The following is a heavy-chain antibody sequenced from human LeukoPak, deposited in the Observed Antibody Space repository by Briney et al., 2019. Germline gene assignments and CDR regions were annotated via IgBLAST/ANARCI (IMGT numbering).Heavy chain of an antibody. CDR1: GFTFSSYS. CDR2: ISSSSSYI. D-gene: IGHD6-19*01. J-gene: IGHJ4*02. Sequence: PEGSLRLSCAASGFTFSSYSMNWVRQAPGKGLEWVSSISSSSSYIYYADSVKGRFTISRDNAKNSLYLQMNSLRAEDTAVYYCARDKHSSGLIDYWGQGTLVTVSS. CDR3: ARDKHSSGLIDY. V-gene: IGHV3-21*01.